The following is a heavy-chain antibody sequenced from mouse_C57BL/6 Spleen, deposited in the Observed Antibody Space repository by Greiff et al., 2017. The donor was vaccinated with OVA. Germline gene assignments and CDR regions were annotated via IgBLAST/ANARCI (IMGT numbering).Heavy chain of an antibody. CDR3: ARDYYGSRKYVDV. V-gene: IGHV1-22*01. CDR1: GYTFTDYN. J-gene: IGHJ1*03. Sequence: VQLQQSGPELVKPGASVKMSCKASGYTFTDYNMHWVKQSHGKSLEWIGYINPNNGGTSYNQKFKGKATLTVNKSSSTAYMELRSLTSEDSAVYDCARDYYGSRKYVDVWGTGTTVTVSS. CDR2: INPNNGGT. D-gene: IGHD1-1*01.